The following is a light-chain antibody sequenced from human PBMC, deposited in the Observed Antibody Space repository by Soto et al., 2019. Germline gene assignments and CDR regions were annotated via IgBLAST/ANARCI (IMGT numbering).Light chain of an antibody. V-gene: IGKV3D-20*01. CDR3: HQYGSSPAWT. CDR2: DAS. Sequence: ELVLPQSPGTVSLSTGQSATLSCGALQIVSSSYLAGYQQKPGVAPRLLIYDASSRATGSPDRFSGSGSGTDYTLTISRLVPEEDAGYYCHQYGSSPAWTFGQGTKVDIK. J-gene: IGKJ1*01. CDR1: QIVSSSY.